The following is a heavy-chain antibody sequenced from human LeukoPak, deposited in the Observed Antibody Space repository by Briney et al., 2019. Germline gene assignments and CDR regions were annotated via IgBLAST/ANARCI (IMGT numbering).Heavy chain of an antibody. V-gene: IGHV3-21*01. J-gene: IGHJ4*02. CDR3: ARDHSSADYGDYALDY. D-gene: IGHD4-17*01. Sequence: GGSLRLSCAASGFTFSSYSMNWVRQAPGKGLEWVSSISSSSSYIYYADSVKGRFTISRDNAKNSLYLQMNSLRAEDTAVYYCARDHSSADYGDYALDYWGQETLVTVSS. CDR2: ISSSSSYI. CDR1: GFTFSSYS.